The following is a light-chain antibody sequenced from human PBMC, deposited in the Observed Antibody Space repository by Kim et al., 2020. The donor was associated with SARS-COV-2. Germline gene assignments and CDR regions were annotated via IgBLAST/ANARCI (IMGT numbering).Light chain of an antibody. CDR1: SSDVGRFDY. CDR3: CSYAGRYTYV. Sequence: QSALTQPRSVSGSPGQSVTISCTGTSSDVGRFDYVSWYQQHPGKVPKVLIYDVSERPSGVPDRFSGSKSGNTASLTISGLQAEDEADYYCCSYAGRYTYVFGSGTKVTVL. CDR2: DVS. V-gene: IGLV2-11*01. J-gene: IGLJ1*01.